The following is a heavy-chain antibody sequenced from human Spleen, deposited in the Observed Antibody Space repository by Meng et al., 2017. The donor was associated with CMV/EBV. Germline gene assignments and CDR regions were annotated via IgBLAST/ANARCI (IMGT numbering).Heavy chain of an antibody. CDR3: ARSKTVASSVGATSY. D-gene: IGHD1-26*01. Sequence: ASVKVSCKASGYTFTAYFMHWVRQAPGQGLEWMGWINPNSGDTNYAQKFQGRVTMTRDKSISIAYMDLSRLRHDDTAVYYCARSKTVASSVGATSYWGQGTLVTVSS. CDR1: GYTFTAYF. CDR2: INPNSGDT. J-gene: IGHJ4*02. V-gene: IGHV1-2*02.